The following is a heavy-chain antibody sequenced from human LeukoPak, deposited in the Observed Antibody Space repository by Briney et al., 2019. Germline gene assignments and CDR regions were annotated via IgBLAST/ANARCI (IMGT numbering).Heavy chain of an antibody. J-gene: IGHJ6*02. D-gene: IGHD6-25*01. Sequence: ASVKVSCKASGYTFTGYYMHWVRQAPGQGLEWMGWINPNSGGTNYAQKFQGRVTMTRDTSISTAYMELSRLRSDDTAVYYCARKGRGFFYYYYGMDVWGQGTTVTVSS. CDR1: GYTFTGYY. V-gene: IGHV1-2*02. CDR2: INPNSGGT. CDR3: ARKGRGFFYYYYGMDV.